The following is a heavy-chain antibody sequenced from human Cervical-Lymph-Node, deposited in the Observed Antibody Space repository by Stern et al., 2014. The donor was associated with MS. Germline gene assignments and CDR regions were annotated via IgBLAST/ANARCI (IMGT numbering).Heavy chain of an antibody. CDR2: IYPYDSDN. CDR1: GYSFTIYY. CDR3: ARHVQGFDY. Sequence: MQLVQSGAEVKKPGESLKISCKLSGYSFTIYYIAWVRQMPGKGLEWMGVIYPYDSDNTYCPSFQGQVTISADKSITTAYLQWSSLRASDTAMYYCARHVQGFDYWGQGTLVTVSS. V-gene: IGHV5-51*01. J-gene: IGHJ4*02.